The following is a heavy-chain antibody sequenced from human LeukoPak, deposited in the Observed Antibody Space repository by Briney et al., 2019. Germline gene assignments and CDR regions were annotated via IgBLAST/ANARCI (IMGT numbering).Heavy chain of an antibody. V-gene: IGHV4-39*07. Sequence: SETLSLTCTVSGGSISSSSYYWGWIRQPPGKGLEWIGSIHYSGSTNYNPSLKGRVTISVDTSKNQFSLKLSSVTAADTAVYYCARANYDFWSGFIPDAFDIWGQGTMVTVSS. CDR3: ARANYDFWSGFIPDAFDI. D-gene: IGHD3-3*01. J-gene: IGHJ3*02. CDR1: GGSISSSSYY. CDR2: IHYSGST.